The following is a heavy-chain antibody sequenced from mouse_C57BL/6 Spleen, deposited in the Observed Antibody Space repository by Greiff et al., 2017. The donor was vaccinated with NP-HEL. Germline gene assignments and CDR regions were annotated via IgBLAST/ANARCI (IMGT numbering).Heavy chain of an antibody. V-gene: IGHV1-26*01. Sequence: VQLQQSGPELVKPGASVKISCKASGYTFTDYYMNWVKQSHGKSLEWIGDINPNNGGTSYNQKFKGKATLTVDKSSSTAYMELRSLTSEDSAVYYCARRDSTYYGNSWCAYWGQGTLVTVSA. CDR3: ARRDSTYYGNSWCAY. J-gene: IGHJ3*01. D-gene: IGHD2-10*01. CDR1: GYTFTDYY. CDR2: INPNNGGT.